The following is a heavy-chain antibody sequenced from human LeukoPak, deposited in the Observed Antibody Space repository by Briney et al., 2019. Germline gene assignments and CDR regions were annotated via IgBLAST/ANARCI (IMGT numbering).Heavy chain of an antibody. CDR3: ARDLVVGATNFDY. Sequence: GASVKVSCKASGYTFTSYAMHWVRQAPGQRLEWMGWINAGNGNTKYSQEFQGRVTITRDTSASTAYMELSSLRSEDTAVYYCARDLVVGATNFDYWGQGTLVTVSS. CDR1: GYTFTSYA. CDR2: INAGNGNT. D-gene: IGHD1-26*01. J-gene: IGHJ4*02. V-gene: IGHV1-3*01.